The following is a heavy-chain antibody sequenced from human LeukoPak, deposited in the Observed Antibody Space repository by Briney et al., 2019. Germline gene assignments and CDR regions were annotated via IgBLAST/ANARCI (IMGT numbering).Heavy chain of an antibody. CDR1: GYSFTSYW. V-gene: IGHV5-51*01. CDR3: ARHNYKDYYASSGYPDY. D-gene: IGHD3-22*01. J-gene: IGHJ4*02. CDR2: IYPGDSDT. Sequence: GESLKISCKGSGYSFTSYWIGWVRPMPGKGLEWMGIIYPGDSDTRYSPSFQGQVTISADKSISTAYLQWSSLKASDTAMYYCARHNYKDYYASSGYPDYWGQGTLVTVSS.